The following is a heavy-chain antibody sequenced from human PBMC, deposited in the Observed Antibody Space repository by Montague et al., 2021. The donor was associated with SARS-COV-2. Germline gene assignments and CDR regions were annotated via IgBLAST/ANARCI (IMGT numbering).Heavy chain of an antibody. Sequence: SETLSLTCTVPSPGTVSWNSGADRQTTRKNPRYKKNMYDGVSTNHNPSLKSRVTFSVDTSKNQFSLKLISVTASDTAVYFCAREDRWNWFDPWGQGVLVTVSS. J-gene: IGHJ5*02. CDR3: AREDRWNWFDP. D-gene: IGHD5-24*01. CDR1: SPGTVSWNS. CDR2: MYDGVST. V-gene: IGHV4-61*08.